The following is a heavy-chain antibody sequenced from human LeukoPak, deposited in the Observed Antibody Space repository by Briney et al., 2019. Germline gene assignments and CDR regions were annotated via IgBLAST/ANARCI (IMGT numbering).Heavy chain of an antibody. CDR1: GGSFSGYY. V-gene: IGHV4-34*01. J-gene: IGHJ3*02. D-gene: IGHD2-21*02. CDR3: ARLWVVTATTDDAFDI. CDR2: INHSGST. Sequence: SETLSLTCAVYGGSFSGYYWSWIRQPPGKGLEWIGEINHSGSTNYNPSLKSRVTISVDTSKNQFSLKLSSVTAEDTAVYYCARLWVVTATTDDAFDIWGQGTMVTVSS.